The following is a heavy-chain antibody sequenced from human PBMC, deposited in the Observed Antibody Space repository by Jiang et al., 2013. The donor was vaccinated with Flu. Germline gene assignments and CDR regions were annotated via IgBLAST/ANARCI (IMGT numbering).Heavy chain of an antibody. D-gene: IGHD4-11*01. CDR3: ARFYSKYVLDGMDV. J-gene: IGHJ6*04. CDR1: GGSISYYY. Sequence: GSGLVKPSETLSLTCTVSGGSISYYYWSWIRQPPGKGLEWIGYIYYTGNTNYNPSLKSRVTISVDTSENQVSLKLNSVTAADTAVYYCARFYSKYVLDGMDVWGKGTTSPSPQ. V-gene: IGHV4-59*01. CDR2: IYYTGNT.